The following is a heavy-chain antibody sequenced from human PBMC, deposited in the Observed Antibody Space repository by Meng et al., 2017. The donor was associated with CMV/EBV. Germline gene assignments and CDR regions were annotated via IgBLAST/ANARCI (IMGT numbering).Heavy chain of an antibody. Sequence: SVKVSCKASGYTFTSYYMHWVRQAPGQGLEWMGGIIPIFGTANYAQKFQGRVTITTDESTSTAYMELSSLRSEDTGVYYCAGDVLGYCSGGSCYGLDYWGQGTLVTVSS. CDR1: GYTFTSYY. J-gene: IGHJ4*02. CDR2: IIPIFGTA. CDR3: AGDVLGYCSGGSCYGLDY. D-gene: IGHD2-15*01. V-gene: IGHV1-69*05.